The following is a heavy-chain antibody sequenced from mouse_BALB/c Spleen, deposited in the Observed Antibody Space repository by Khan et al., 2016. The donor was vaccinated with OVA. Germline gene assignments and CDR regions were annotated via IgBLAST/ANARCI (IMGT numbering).Heavy chain of an antibody. CDR2: ILPGSGRT. J-gene: IGHJ3*01. D-gene: IGHD1-1*01. Sequence: QVQLQQSGAELMKPGASVKISCKATGYTFSSYWIEWVKQRPGHGLEWIGEILPGSGRTNYNEKFKGKATFTADTSYNTAYMQLTSLTSEDSAVYYCGRGNYYGSSYWFGYWGQGTLVTVSA. CDR1: GYTFSSYW. CDR3: GRGNYYGSSYWFGY. V-gene: IGHV1-9*01.